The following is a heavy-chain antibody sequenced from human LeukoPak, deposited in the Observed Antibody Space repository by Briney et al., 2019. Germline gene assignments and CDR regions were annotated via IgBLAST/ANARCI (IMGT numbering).Heavy chain of an antibody. J-gene: IGHJ4*02. Sequence: GASVKVSCKASGYTFTNYGINWVRQAPGQGREWMGYISAYNGNTNYAQKFQGRVTMTTDTSTNTVYVELRSLRSDETAVYYCARVAVAQYYFDYWGQGTLVTVSS. CDR3: ARVAVAQYYFDY. CDR1: GYTFTNYG. D-gene: IGHD4-23*01. V-gene: IGHV1-18*01. CDR2: ISAYNGNT.